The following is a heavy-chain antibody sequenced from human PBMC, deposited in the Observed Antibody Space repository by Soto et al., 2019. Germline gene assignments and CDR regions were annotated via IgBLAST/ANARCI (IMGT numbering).Heavy chain of an antibody. CDR3: ARAGDIVATIGAFDI. V-gene: IGHV3-33*08. J-gene: IGHJ3*02. CDR2: IWYDGSNK. CDR1: GFTFSSYA. D-gene: IGHD5-12*01. Sequence: GGSLRLSCAASGFTFSSYALSWVRQAPGKGLEWVAVIWYDGSNKYYADSVKGRFTISRDNSKNTLYLQMNSLRAEDTAVYYCARAGDIVATIGAFDIWGQGTMVTVSS.